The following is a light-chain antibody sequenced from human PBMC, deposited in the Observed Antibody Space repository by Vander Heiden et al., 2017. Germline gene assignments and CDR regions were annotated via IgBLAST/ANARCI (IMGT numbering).Light chain of an antibody. CDR3: GTWDGSLNGWV. V-gene: IGLV1-44*01. CDR2: SNN. Sequence: QSVLTQPPSASGTPGQRVTISCSGSSSNIGRATVNWFQQLPGTAPKLLIFSNNQRPSGVPDRFSGSRSGTSASLAISGLQTEDEADYYCGTWDGSLNGWVFGGGTKLTVL. J-gene: IGLJ3*02. CDR1: SSNIGRAT.